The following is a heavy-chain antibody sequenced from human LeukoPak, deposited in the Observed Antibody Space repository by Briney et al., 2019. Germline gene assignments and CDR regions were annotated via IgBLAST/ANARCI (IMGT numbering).Heavy chain of an antibody. V-gene: IGHV1-3*01. CDR2: INAGNGNA. CDR1: GYTFTSYT. J-gene: IGHJ4*02. Sequence: ASVTVSCTASGYTFTSYTIYWVRQAPGQRLEWMGWINAGNGNAKYSQKFQDRVTITRDTSASTASMELSSLRSEDTAVYYCARDSPGIAARPWVFWGQGTLVTVSP. D-gene: IGHD6-6*01. CDR3: ARDSPGIAARPWVF.